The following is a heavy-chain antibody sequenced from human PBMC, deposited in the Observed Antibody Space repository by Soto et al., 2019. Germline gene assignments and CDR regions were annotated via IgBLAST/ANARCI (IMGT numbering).Heavy chain of an antibody. CDR1: GFTFRNHW. V-gene: IGHV3-74*01. CDR3: DRGYSDGHAY. D-gene: IGHD3-16*02. CDR2: TNGDGSIT. Sequence: PGGSLRLSCAASGFTFRNHWMHWVRQAPGKGLVWVSRTNGDGSITTYADSVKGRFTISRDNAKNTLYLQLNSLRAEDTALYYCDRGYSDGHAYWSQGTLVTVSS. J-gene: IGHJ4*02.